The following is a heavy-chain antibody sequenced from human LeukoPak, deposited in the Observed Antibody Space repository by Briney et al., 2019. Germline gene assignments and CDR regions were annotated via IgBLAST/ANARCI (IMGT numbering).Heavy chain of an antibody. CDR2: IYSGGST. D-gene: IGHD4-17*01. Sequence: GGSLRLSCAASGFTVSSNYMSWVRQAPGKGLEWVSVIYSGGSTYYADSVKGRFTISRDNSKNTLYLQMNSLRAEDTAEYYCGYGDYVHSFDYWGQGTLVTVSS. V-gene: IGHV3-53*01. CDR1: GFTVSSNY. J-gene: IGHJ4*02. CDR3: GYGDYVHSFDY.